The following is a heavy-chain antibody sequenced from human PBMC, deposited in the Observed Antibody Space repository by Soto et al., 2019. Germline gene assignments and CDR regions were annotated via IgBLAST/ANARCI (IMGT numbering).Heavy chain of an antibody. CDR2: IYYSGST. Sequence: PSETLSLTCTVSGGSISSYYWSWIRQPPGKGLEWIGYIYYSGSTNYNPSLKSRVTISVDTSKNQFSLKLSSVTAADTAVYYCARQSETYAFDIWGQGRMVTVSS. V-gene: IGHV4-59*08. J-gene: IGHJ3*02. CDR1: GGSISSYY. CDR3: ARQSETYAFDI.